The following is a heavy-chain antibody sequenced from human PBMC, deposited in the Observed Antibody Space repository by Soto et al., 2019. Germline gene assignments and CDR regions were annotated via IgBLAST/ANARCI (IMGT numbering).Heavy chain of an antibody. CDR2: IYYSGST. V-gene: IGHV4-39*01. J-gene: IGHJ3*02. Sequence: SETMSLTCTVAGGYISSSSYYWGWIRQPPGKGLEWIGSIYYSGSTYYNPSLKSRVTISVDTSKNQFSLKLSSVTAADTAVYYCARHGRGGVTMIVVVISTVDAFDIWGQGTTVTVSS. CDR1: GGYISSSSYY. D-gene: IGHD3-22*01. CDR3: ARHGRGGVTMIVVVISTVDAFDI.